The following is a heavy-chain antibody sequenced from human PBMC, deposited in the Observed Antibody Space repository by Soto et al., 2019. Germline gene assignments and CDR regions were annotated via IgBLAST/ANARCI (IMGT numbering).Heavy chain of an antibody. CDR3: ARGGISHWAYFYYMDV. CDR1: GGSISSYY. Sequence: SETLSLTCTDSGGSISSYYWSWIRQPPGKGLEWIGYIYYSGSTNYNPSLKSRVTISVDTSKNQFSLTLNSVTAADTATYYCARGGISHWAYFYYMDVWDRGTTVTVSS. D-gene: IGHD2-21*01. V-gene: IGHV4-59*12. J-gene: IGHJ6*03. CDR2: IYYSGST.